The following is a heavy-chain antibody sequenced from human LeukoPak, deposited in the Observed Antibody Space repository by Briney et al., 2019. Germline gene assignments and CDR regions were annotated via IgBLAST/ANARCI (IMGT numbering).Heavy chain of an antibody. CDR1: GFTSTDYA. D-gene: IGHD5-12*01. Sequence: GGSLRLSCAASGFTSTDYAMNWVRQAPGKGLEWVSVLIGSSGSTDYADSVKGRFTISRDNSKNTVFLQMNSLRVEDTAIYYCAKGAYDYIEIAYFDSWGQGTLDTVSS. CDR2: LIGSSGST. V-gene: IGHV3-23*01. J-gene: IGHJ4*02. CDR3: AKGAYDYIEIAYFDS.